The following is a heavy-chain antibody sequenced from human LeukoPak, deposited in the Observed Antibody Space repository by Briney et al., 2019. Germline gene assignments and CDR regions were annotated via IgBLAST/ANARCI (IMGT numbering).Heavy chain of an antibody. D-gene: IGHD2-2*01. CDR2: IYYSGST. J-gene: IGHJ4*02. V-gene: IGHV4-30-4*08. CDR3: ARVVDYASPGFDY. CDR1: GGSISSGDYY. Sequence: TSQTLSLTCTVSGGSISSGDYYWSWIRQPPGKGLEWIGYIYYSGSTYYNPSLKSRVTISVDTSKNQFPLKLSSVTAADTAVYYCARVVDYASPGFDYWGQGTLVTVSS.